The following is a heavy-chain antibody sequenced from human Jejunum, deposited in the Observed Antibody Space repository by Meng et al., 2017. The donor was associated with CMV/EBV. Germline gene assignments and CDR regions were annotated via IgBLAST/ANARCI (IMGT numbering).Heavy chain of an antibody. Sequence: SGFTFSNFPMPWVRQAPGKGLEWVAYISYNGGRTYDADSVKGRFTISRDNSKNTVYLQMNSLRADDTAVYYCAREGTLSFSLDSWGQGTLVTVSS. CDR3: AREGTLSFSLDS. D-gene: IGHD3-10*01. V-gene: IGHV3-30*04. CDR2: ISYNGGRT. J-gene: IGHJ4*02. CDR1: GFTFSNFP.